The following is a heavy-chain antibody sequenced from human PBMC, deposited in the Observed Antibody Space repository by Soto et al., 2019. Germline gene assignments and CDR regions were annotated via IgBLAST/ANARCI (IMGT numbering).Heavy chain of an antibody. CDR2: IYYSGST. D-gene: IGHD2-21*01. J-gene: IGHJ6*02. V-gene: IGHV4-31*03. Sequence: SETLSLTCTVSGGYIRSGGYYWSWIRQHPGKGLEWIGYIYYSGSTYYNPSLKSRVTISVDTSKNQFSLKLSSVTAADTAVYYCAASCVACGGFNYYGMDVWGQGTTVTVSS. CDR1: GGYIRSGGYY. CDR3: AASCVACGGFNYYGMDV.